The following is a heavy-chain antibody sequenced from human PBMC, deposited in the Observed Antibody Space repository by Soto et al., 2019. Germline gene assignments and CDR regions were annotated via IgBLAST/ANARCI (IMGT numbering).Heavy chain of an antibody. D-gene: IGHD2-15*01. Sequence: GGSLRLSCSASGFTFSSYAMHWVRQAPGKGLEYVSAISSNGGSTYYADSVKGRFTISRDNSKNTLYLQMSSLRAEDTAVYYCAGYCSGGSCYSNNWFAPWGQGTLVTVSS. J-gene: IGHJ5*02. CDR3: AGYCSGGSCYSNNWFAP. CDR2: ISSNGGST. V-gene: IGHV3-64D*08. CDR1: GFTFSSYA.